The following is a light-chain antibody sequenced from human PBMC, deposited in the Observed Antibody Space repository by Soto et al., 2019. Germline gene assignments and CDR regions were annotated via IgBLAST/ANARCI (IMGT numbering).Light chain of an antibody. CDR3: QQYGSSPPFT. V-gene: IGKV3-20*01. Sequence: EIVLTQSPGTLSLSPGERATLSCRASQSVSSSYFAWYQQKPGQAPRLLIYGASSRATGIPDRFSGSGSGTDFTLTISRLEPEDFAVYYFQQYGSSPPFTFGPGTKVDIK. J-gene: IGKJ3*01. CDR1: QSVSSSY. CDR2: GAS.